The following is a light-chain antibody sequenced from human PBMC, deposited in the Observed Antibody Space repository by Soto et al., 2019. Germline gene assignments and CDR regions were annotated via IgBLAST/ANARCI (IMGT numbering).Light chain of an antibody. V-gene: IGKV3-11*01. CDR2: DAS. Sequence: IVLTPSPATLSLSPVERATLSCRASQSVSSYLAWYQQKPGQAPRLLIYDASNRATGIPARFSGSGSGTDFTLTISSLEPEDFAVYYCQQRSNWLFGQGTRLEIK. CDR3: QQRSNWL. J-gene: IGKJ5*01. CDR1: QSVSSY.